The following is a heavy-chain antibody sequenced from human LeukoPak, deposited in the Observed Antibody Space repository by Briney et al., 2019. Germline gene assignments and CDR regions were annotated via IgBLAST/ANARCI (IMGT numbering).Heavy chain of an antibody. V-gene: IGHV3-20*04. CDR1: GFTFDDYG. J-gene: IGHJ4*02. D-gene: IGHD6-13*01. CDR3: ARRGIAAAGRRGVVDY. Sequence: GGSLRLPCAASGFTFDDYGMSWVRQAPGKGLEWVSGINWNGGSTGYADSVKGRFTISRDNAKNSLYLQMNSLRAEDTALYYCARRGIAAAGRRGVVDYWGQGTLVTVSS. CDR2: INWNGGST.